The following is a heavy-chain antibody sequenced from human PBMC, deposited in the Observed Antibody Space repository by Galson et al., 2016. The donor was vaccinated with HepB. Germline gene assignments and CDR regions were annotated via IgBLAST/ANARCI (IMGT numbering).Heavy chain of an antibody. D-gene: IGHD3-16*01. J-gene: IGHJ2*01. CDR3: ARDGARGPGERYLDL. V-gene: IGHV4-59*01. CDR1: GSSISIYY. Sequence: SETLSLTCTVSGSSISIYYWNWVRQSPGGRLEWIGYISYCGSPDYKPALTSRVTISQDTSKNQFSLKLTTVTAADTAIYYCARDGARGPGERYLDLWGRGTLVTVSS. CDR2: ISYCGSP.